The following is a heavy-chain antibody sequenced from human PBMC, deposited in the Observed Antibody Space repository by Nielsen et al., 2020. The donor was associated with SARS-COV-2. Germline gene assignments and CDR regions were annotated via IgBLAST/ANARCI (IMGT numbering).Heavy chain of an antibody. V-gene: IGHV4-4*02. CDR1: GGSISSSNW. J-gene: IGHJ4*02. D-gene: IGHD6-6*01. Sequence: SETLSLTCAVSGGSISSSNWWSWVRQPPGKGLEWIGEIYHSGSTNYNPSPKSRVTISVDKSKNQFSLKLSSVTAADTAVYYCASSSIAARNFDYWGQGTLVTVSS. CDR2: IYHSGST. CDR3: ASSSIAARNFDY.